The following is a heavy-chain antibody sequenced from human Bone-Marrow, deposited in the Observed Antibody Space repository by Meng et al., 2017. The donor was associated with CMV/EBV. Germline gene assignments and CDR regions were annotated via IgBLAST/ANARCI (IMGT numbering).Heavy chain of an antibody. V-gene: IGHV1-2*02. Sequence: ASMKGSCKASGYTFTGYYMHWVRQAPGQGLEWMGWINPNSGGTNYAQKFQGRVTMTRDTSISTAYMELSRLRSDDTAVYYCARVGDYYDSSGYWDWGQGTLVTVSS. D-gene: IGHD3-22*01. J-gene: IGHJ4*02. CDR1: GYTFTGYY. CDR2: INPNSGGT. CDR3: ARVGDYYDSSGYWD.